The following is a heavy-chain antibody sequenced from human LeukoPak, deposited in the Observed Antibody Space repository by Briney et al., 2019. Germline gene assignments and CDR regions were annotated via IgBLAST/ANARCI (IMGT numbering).Heavy chain of an antibody. CDR3: ATSYIGGFGKPDY. CDR1: GGSVSSTSYC. D-gene: IGHD2-15*01. Sequence: TLSLTCSVSGGSVSSTSYCWSWIRQPAGKGLEWIGRIYTSGSTNYNPSLKSRVTISVDTSKNQFSLKLSSVTAADTAVYYCATSYIGGFGKPDYWGQGTLVTVSS. V-gene: IGHV4-61*02. J-gene: IGHJ4*02. CDR2: IYTSGST.